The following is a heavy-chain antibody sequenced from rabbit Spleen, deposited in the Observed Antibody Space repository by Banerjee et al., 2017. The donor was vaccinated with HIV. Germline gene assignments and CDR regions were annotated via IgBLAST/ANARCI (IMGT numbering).Heavy chain of an antibody. Sequence: QLKETGGGLVRPGESLKLSCTASGIDFSSYYMSWVRQAPGKGLEWIGTIYAGKGRTYYASWVNGRFTISSDNAQNTVDLQMNSLTAVDRATYFCTRGYTGYGYAYFNLWGQGTLVTVS. V-gene: IGHV1S7*01. D-gene: IGHD6-1*01. CDR1: GIDFSSYY. CDR2: IYAGKGRT. CDR3: TRGYTGYGYAYFNL. J-gene: IGHJ4*01.